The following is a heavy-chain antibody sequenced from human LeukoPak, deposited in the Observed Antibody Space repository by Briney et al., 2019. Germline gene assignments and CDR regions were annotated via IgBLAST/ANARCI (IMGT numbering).Heavy chain of an antibody. CDR2: IYDTGRI. D-gene: IGHD3-10*01. V-gene: IGHV4-38-2*01. J-gene: IGHJ4*02. Sequence: SETLSLTCAVSGYSFSSAYRWGWIRQPPGEGLEWIGTIYDTGRIYYNPSLKGRVTISVDTSKDQFSLTLTSVTAADTAVYYCARAGWIITSGIDYWGQGALVTVSS. CDR1: GYSFSSAYR. CDR3: ARAGWIITSGIDY.